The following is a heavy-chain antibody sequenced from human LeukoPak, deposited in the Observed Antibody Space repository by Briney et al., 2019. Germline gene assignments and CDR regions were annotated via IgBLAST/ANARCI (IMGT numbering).Heavy chain of an antibody. Sequence: GGSLRLSCAASGFTFSNYAMHWVRQAPGKGLEYVSTISRNGDTTFYANSVKGRFTISRDNSRNTLYLQMGSLRAEDMVIYYCARVRDNSSWYLYYFDYWGQGTLVTVSS. J-gene: IGHJ4*02. CDR3: ARVRDNSSWYLYYFDY. CDR2: ISRNGDTT. V-gene: IGHV3-64*01. D-gene: IGHD6-13*01. CDR1: GFTFSNYA.